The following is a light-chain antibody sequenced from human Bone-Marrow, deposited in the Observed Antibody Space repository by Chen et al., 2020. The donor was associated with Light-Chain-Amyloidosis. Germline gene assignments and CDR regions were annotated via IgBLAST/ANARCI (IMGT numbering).Light chain of an antibody. J-gene: IGLJ1*01. V-gene: IGLV2-8*01. CDR1: SSDVGGYNY. CDR2: EVT. CDR3: ASYAGTSLYV. Sequence: LTQPPSVSGSPGQSVTISCTGSSSDVGGYNYVSWYQHHPGKAPKLMIYEVTKRPSGVPDLFSGSKSGNTASLTVSGLQAEDAADYYCASYAGTSLYVFGSGTKVTVL.